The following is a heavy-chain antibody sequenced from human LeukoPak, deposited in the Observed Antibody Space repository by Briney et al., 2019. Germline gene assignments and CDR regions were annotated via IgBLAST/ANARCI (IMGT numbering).Heavy chain of an antibody. J-gene: IGHJ4*02. CDR1: GFIFSSYW. CDR3: GRIFNIWGTFRNT. D-gene: IGHD3-16*02. Sequence: GGSLRLSCAASGFIFSSYWMSWVRQAPGKGLEWVANIKQDGSEKYYVDSMMGRFTISRDNAKNSVSLQMNALRAEDTAVYYCGRIFNIWGTFRNTWGQGTQVTVSS. CDR2: IKQDGSEK. V-gene: IGHV3-7*01.